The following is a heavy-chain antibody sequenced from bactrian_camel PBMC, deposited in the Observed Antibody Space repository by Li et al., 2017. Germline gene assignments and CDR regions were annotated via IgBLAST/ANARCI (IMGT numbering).Heavy chain of an antibody. J-gene: IGHJ4*01. Sequence: VQLVESGGGSVQAGGSLRLSCAASGYTYNRFSGAWFRQAPGKRREGLATIDDDGSTIYADSVKGRFTISKDSDKNTLYLQMNSLKPEDTAMYYCAADSKRTWVDPLAPRDYKYWGQGTQVTVS. D-gene: IGHD7*01. CDR2: IDDDGST. CDR1: GYTYNRFS. CDR3: AADSKRTWVDPLAPRDYKY. V-gene: IGHV3S53*01.